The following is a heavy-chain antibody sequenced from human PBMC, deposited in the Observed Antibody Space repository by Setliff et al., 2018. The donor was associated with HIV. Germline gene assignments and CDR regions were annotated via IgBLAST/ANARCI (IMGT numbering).Heavy chain of an antibody. V-gene: IGHV3-7*01. CDR3: ARDDGVS. D-gene: IGHD2-8*01. Sequence: GESLKISCAVSGFTFSSYWMSWVRQAPGKGLEWVANIKEDGTEKYYVDSVKGRFTISRDNAKNSLYLQMNSLRAEDTAVYFCARDDGVSWGQGTLVTVSS. CDR2: IKEDGTEK. J-gene: IGHJ4*02. CDR1: GFTFSSYW.